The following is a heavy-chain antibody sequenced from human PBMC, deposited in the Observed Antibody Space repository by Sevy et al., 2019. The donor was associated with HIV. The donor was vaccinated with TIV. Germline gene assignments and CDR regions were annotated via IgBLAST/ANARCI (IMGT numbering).Heavy chain of an antibody. D-gene: IGHD2-2*01. J-gene: IGHJ5*02. CDR2: ISAYNGNT. CDR1: GYTFTSYG. Sequence: ASVKVSCKASGYTFTSYGISWVRQAPGQGLEWMGWISAYNGNTNYAQKLQGRVTMTTDTSTSTAYMELRSLRSDDTAVYYCVRDRDCSSTSCYAGGVDWFDPWGQGTLVTVSS. CDR3: VRDRDCSSTSCYAGGVDWFDP. V-gene: IGHV1-18*01.